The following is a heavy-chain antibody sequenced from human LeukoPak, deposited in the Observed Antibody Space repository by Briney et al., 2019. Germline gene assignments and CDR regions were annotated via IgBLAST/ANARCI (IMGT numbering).Heavy chain of an antibody. Sequence: PGGSLRLSCAASGFTFSSYSMNWVRQAPGKGLEWVSSISSSSSYIYYADSVKGRFTISRDNAKNSLHLQMNSLRAEDTAVYYCASIDPGYCSGGSCYVGDYWGQGTLVTVSS. D-gene: IGHD2-15*01. CDR1: GFTFSSYS. CDR3: ASIDPGYCSGGSCYVGDY. V-gene: IGHV3-21*01. J-gene: IGHJ4*02. CDR2: ISSSSSYI.